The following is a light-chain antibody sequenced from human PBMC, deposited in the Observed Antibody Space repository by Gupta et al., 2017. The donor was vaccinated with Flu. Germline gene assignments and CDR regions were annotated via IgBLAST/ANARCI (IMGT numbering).Light chain of an antibody. V-gene: IGKV1-5*03. Sequence: IPMTQPPSTLSASVGDTVTITCRASETISSSLDWYQQKPGEAPKILNVKESTLVLEVPSRFGGGGSGTEFTLTISSFQPYDSETYYCQQYFMWWTFGQGTKVEIK. CDR3: QQYFMWWT. J-gene: IGKJ1*01. CDR1: ETISSS. CDR2: KES.